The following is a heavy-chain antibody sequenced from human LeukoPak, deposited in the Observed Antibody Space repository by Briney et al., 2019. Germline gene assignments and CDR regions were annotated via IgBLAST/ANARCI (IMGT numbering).Heavy chain of an antibody. CDR1: GYTFTSYA. V-gene: IGHV1-3*01. D-gene: IGHD6-19*01. Sequence: ASVTVSFKASGYTFTSYAMHWVRQAPGQRLEWMGWINAGNGNTKYSQKFQGRVTITRDTSASTAYMELSSLRSEDTAVYYCARGFDGGWYHFDYWGQGTLVTVSS. CDR3: ARGFDGGWYHFDY. CDR2: INAGNGNT. J-gene: IGHJ4*02.